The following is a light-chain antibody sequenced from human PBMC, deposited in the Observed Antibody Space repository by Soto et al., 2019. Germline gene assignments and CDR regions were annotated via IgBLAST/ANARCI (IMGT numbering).Light chain of an antibody. V-gene: IGLV2-8*01. CDR3: SSHAGSNKYV. J-gene: IGLJ1*01. Sequence: QSALTQPPSASGSPGQSVTISCTGTSSDVGAYNYVSWYQQHPGKAPKLMIYEVSKRPSGVPDRFSGSKSGNTASLTVSGLQAEDEADYYCSSHAGSNKYVFGTGTKVTVL. CDR1: SSDVGAYNY. CDR2: EVS.